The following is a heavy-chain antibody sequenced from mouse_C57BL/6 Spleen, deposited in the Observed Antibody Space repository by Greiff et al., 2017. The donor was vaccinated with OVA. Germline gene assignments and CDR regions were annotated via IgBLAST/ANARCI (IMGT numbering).Heavy chain of an antibody. D-gene: IGHD1-1*02. CDR1: GFTFSSYA. CDR3: AREGGPHYFDY. CDR2: ISDGGSYT. J-gene: IGHJ2*01. V-gene: IGHV5-4*01. Sequence: EVMLVESGGGLVKPGGSLKLSCAASGFTFSSYAMSWVRQTPEKRLEWVATISDGGSYTYYPDNVKGRFTISRDNAKNNLYLQMSHLKSEDTAMYYCAREGGPHYFDYWGQGTTLTVSS.